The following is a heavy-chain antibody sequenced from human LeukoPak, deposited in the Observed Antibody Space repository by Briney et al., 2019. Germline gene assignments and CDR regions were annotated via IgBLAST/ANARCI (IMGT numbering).Heavy chain of an antibody. CDR3: AREDVGRLYYDILTGYDYFDY. CDR2: IYYSGST. CDR1: GGSISSYY. V-gene: IGHV4-39*07. J-gene: IGHJ4*02. Sequence: PSETLSLTCTVSGGSISSYYWGWIRQPPGKGLEWIGSIYYSGSTYYNPSLKSRVTISVDTSKNQFSLKLSSVTAADTAVYYCAREDVGRLYYDILTGYDYFDYWGQGTLVTVSS. D-gene: IGHD3-9*01.